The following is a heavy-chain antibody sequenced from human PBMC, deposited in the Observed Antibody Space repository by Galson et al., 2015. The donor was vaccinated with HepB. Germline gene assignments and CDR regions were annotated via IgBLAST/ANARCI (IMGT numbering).Heavy chain of an antibody. D-gene: IGHD2-15*01. CDR1: GYTFSSYS. J-gene: IGHJ5*02. CDR3: ARGAFVVGLRATQNNWFGP. CDR2: ISPHNRNT. Sequence: SVKVSCKASGYTFSSYSITWVRQAPGQGPEWMGWISPHNRNTNYAQKFQGRVTMTTDTSTSTAYTELRSLRFDDTAVYHCARGAFVVGLRATQNNWFGPWGQGTLVTVSS. V-gene: IGHV1-18*01.